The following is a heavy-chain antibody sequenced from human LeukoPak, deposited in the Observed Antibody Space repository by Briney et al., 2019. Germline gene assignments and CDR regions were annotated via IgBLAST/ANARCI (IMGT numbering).Heavy chain of an antibody. CDR3: ARGYGYDSSGYYYSYYFDY. D-gene: IGHD3-22*01. Sequence: GGSLRLSCAASGFTFSSYGMHWVRQAPGKGLEWVAVIWYDGSNKYYADSVKGRFTISRDNSKNTLYLQMNSLRAEDTAVYYCARGYGYDSSGYYYSYYFDYWGQGTLVTVSS. V-gene: IGHV3-33*01. J-gene: IGHJ4*02. CDR2: IWYDGSNK. CDR1: GFTFSSYG.